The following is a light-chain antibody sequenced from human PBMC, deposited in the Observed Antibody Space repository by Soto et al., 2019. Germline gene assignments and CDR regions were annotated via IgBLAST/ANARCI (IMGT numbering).Light chain of an antibody. CDR3: QHYNSYPLT. CDR1: QSISSW. Sequence: DIQMTQSPSTLSASVGDRVTITCRARQSISSWLAWYQQKPGKAPKLLIYKASSLESGVPSRFSGSGSGTEFTLTISSLQPDDFATYYCQHYNSYPLTFGGGTKVEIK. J-gene: IGKJ4*01. V-gene: IGKV1-5*03. CDR2: KAS.